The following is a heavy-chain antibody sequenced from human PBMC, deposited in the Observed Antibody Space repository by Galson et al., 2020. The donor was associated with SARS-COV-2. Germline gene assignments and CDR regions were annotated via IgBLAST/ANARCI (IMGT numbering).Heavy chain of an antibody. CDR1: GGSISDFY. J-gene: IGHJ4*02. CDR3: ARWNEGLDY. CDR2: IYYNGIT. D-gene: IGHD1-1*01. V-gene: IGHV4-59*08. Sequence: SETLSLTCTVSGGSISDFYWSWIRQPPGQGLEWIAFIYYNGITDYNPSLKSRATITVDASKNQFSLKLSSLTAADTAVYYCARWNEGLDYGGQGTPVTIST.